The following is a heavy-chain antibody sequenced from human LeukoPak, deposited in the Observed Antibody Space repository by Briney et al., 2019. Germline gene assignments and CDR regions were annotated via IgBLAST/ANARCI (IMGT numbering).Heavy chain of an antibody. CDR1: GGSFSGYY. CDR2: INHSGST. CDR3: AREHGDYRYYYYYMDV. D-gene: IGHD4-17*01. V-gene: IGHV4-34*01. J-gene: IGHJ6*03. Sequence: SETLSLTCAVYGGSFSGYYWSWIRQPPGKGLEWIGEINHSGSTNYNPSLKSRVTISVDTSKNQFSLKLSSVPAADTAVYYCAREHGDYRYYYYYMDVWGKGTTVTVSS.